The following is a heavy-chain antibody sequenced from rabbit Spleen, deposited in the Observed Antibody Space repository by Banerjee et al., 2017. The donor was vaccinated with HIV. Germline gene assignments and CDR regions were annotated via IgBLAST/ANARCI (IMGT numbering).Heavy chain of an antibody. CDR1: GFSFSSGYW. CDR2: IYTGSGTT. CDR3: ARNSYGDYGHGSLDL. D-gene: IGHD2-1*01. J-gene: IGHJ4*01. Sequence: EESGGDLVQPVGSLTLTCTASGFSFSSGYWICWVRQAPGKGLEWIGCIYTGSGTTYYASWAKGRFTISKTSSTTVTLQMTSLTAADTATYFCARNSYGDYGHGSLDLWGQGTLVTVS. V-gene: IGHV1S45*01.